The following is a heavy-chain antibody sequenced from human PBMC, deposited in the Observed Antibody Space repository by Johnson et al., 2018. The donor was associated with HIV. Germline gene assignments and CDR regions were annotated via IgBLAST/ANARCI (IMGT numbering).Heavy chain of an antibody. CDR2: IYSGGST. CDR1: GFTVSSNY. CDR3: ARDRSMIVVANAFDI. J-gene: IGHJ3*02. V-gene: IGHV3-66*02. Sequence: VQLVESGGGLVQPGESLRLSCAASGFTVSSNYMSWVRQAPGKGLEWVSVIYSGGSTYDADSVKGRFTISRDNSKNMLYLQMNSLRAEDTAVYYCARDRSMIVVANAFDIWGQGIMVTVSS. D-gene: IGHD3-22*01.